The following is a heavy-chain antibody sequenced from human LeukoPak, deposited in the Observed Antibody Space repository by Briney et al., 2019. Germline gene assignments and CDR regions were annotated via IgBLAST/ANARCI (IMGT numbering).Heavy chain of an antibody. CDR3: AKASAMIVVVSKHFDY. J-gene: IGHJ4*02. CDR1: GASMSNYY. D-gene: IGHD3-22*01. V-gene: IGHV4-39*07. Sequence: SETLSLTCNVSGASMSNYYWVWIRQPPGKGLEWIGSIYHSGTTYSGSTYYNPSLKSRVTISLDTSKNQFSLKVGSMTAADTAVYYCAKASAMIVVVSKHFDYWGQGTLVTVSS. CDR2: IYHSGTTYSGST.